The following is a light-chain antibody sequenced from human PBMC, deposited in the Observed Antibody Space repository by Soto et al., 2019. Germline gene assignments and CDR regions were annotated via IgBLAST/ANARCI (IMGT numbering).Light chain of an antibody. J-gene: IGLJ1*01. CDR2: DVS. CDR1: SSDVGGYNY. Sequence: QSALTQPASVSRSPGQSITIYSTGTSSDVGGYNYVSWYQQHPGKAPKFMIYDVSNRPSGVSNRFSGSKSGNTASLTISGLQAEDEADYYCSLYTTSNTRQIVFGTGTKLTVL. CDR3: SLYTTSNTRQIV. V-gene: IGLV2-14*01.